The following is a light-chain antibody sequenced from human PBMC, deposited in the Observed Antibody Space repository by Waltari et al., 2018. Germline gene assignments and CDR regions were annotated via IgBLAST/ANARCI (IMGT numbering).Light chain of an antibody. CDR3: QVWDDTRDQPV. CDR2: DST. Sequence: SYVLTQPPSVSVAPGKTARISCSGPNIRDQTAYWYQPKPGQAPVVVIYDSTVRPSGIPDRFSGSDPATLTIARVEAGDEADYYCQVWDDTRDQPVFGGGTRLTVL. CDR1: NIRDQT. J-gene: IGLJ2*01. V-gene: IGLV3-21*03.